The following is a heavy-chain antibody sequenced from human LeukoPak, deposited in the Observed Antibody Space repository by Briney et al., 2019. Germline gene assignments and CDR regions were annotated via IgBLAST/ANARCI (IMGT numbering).Heavy chain of an antibody. CDR1: GFTVSSNY. Sequence: PGGSLRLSCAASGFTVSSNYMSWVRQAPGKGLEWVSIIYSGGSTYYADSVKGRFTVSRDNSKNTLYLQMNSLRAEDTAVYYCARALGDCSGGSRYGDYYYGMDVWGQGTTVTVSS. CDR2: IYSGGST. V-gene: IGHV3-53*01. CDR3: ARALGDCSGGSRYGDYYYGMDV. J-gene: IGHJ6*02. D-gene: IGHD2-15*01.